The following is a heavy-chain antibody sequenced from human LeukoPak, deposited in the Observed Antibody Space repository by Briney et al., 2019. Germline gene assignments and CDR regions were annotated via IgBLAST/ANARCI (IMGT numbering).Heavy chain of an antibody. J-gene: IGHJ4*02. V-gene: IGHV1-18*01. D-gene: IGHD2-2*01. CDR1: GYTFINFG. Sequence: ASVKVSCKTSGYTFINFGINWVRQAPGQGLERMAWISGNNDNPNYGQKFQGRFTVTTDSTTSTAYMELRNLRSDDTAVYYCARDGTSTDDYWGQGTLVTVSS. CDR3: ARDGTSTDDY. CDR2: ISGNNDNP.